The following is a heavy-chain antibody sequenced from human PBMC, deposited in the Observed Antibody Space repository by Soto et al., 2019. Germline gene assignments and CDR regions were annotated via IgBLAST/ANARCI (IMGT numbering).Heavy chain of an antibody. CDR1: GYTFTSYG. CDR2: ISAYNGNT. CDR3: ARGGRSRKTRIAAAVYYFDY. D-gene: IGHD6-13*01. J-gene: IGHJ4*02. V-gene: IGHV1-18*01. Sequence: ASVKGSCKASGYTFTSYGISWVRQAPGQGLEWMGWISAYNGNTNYAQKLQGRVTMTTDTSKNQFSLKLSSVTAADTAVYYCARGGRSRKTRIAAAVYYFDYWGQGTLVTVSS.